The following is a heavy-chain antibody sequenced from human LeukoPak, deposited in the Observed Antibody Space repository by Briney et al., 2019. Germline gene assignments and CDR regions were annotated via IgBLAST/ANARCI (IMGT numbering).Heavy chain of an antibody. D-gene: IGHD2-2*01. CDR1: GYTFTSYG. V-gene: IGHV1-18*01. Sequence: ASVKVSXKASGYTFTSYGISWVRQAPGQGLEWMGWISAYNGNTNYAQKLQGRVTMTTDTSTSTAYMELRSLRSDDTAVYYCARDLRYCSSTSCYVPARYWGQGTLVTVSS. J-gene: IGHJ4*02. CDR3: ARDLRYCSSTSCYVPARY. CDR2: ISAYNGNT.